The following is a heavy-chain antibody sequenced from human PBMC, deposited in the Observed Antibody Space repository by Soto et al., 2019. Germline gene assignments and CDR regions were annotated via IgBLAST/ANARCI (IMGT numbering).Heavy chain of an antibody. CDR3: AKKSEIAVPRYYFEL. CDR1: GFTFGSYA. CDR2: MNGGGGST. J-gene: IGHJ4*02. D-gene: IGHD2-21*01. V-gene: IGHV3-23*01. Sequence: GWSLRLSCAASGFTFGSYAMSWVRQAPGKGLEWVSSMNGGGGSTYYAESVQGRFTISRDNSKNTLYLQMNSLRVEDTAVYYCAKKSEIAVPRYYFELWGEGTLVTVSS.